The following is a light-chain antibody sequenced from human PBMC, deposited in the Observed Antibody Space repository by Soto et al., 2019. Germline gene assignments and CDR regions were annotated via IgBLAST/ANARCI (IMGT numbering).Light chain of an antibody. CDR1: QDIKNY. J-gene: IGKJ4*01. CDR2: DAS. Sequence: IQMTQSTSSLSASVGHGVTINCQASQDIKNYLNWYQQKSGKAPKLLIYDASDLETGVPSRFSGSGSGTDFTFTINSLQPQDIATYYCQQYDNLPLTFGGGTKVDIK. V-gene: IGKV1-33*01. CDR3: QQYDNLPLT.